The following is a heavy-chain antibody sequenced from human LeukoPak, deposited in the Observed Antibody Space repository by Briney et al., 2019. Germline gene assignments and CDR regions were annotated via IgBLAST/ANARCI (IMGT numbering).Heavy chain of an antibody. CDR2: IYYSGST. CDR3: ARRRKVSGPRVGDAFDI. D-gene: IGHD6-19*01. V-gene: IGHV4-39*07. J-gene: IGHJ3*02. Sequence: SETLSLTCTVSGGSISSSSYYWGWIRQPPGKGLEWIGSIYYSGSTYYNPSLKSRVTISVDTSKNQFSLKLSSVTAADTAVYYCARRRKVSGPRVGDAFDIWGQGTMVTVSS. CDR1: GGSISSSSYY.